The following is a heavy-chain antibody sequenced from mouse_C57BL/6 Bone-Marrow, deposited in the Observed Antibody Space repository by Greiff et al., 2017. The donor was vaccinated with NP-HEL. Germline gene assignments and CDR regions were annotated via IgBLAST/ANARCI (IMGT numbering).Heavy chain of an antibody. CDR3: ARHNGTPTPYFDV. J-gene: IGHJ1*03. CDR2: ISGGGGNT. CDR1: GFTFSSYT. D-gene: IGHD1-1*01. V-gene: IGHV5-9*01. Sequence: EVNLVESGGGLVKPGGSLKLSCAASGFTFSSYTMSWVRQTPEKRLEWVATISGGGGNTYYPDSVKGRFTISRDNAKNTLYLQMSSLRSEDTALYYCARHNGTPTPYFDVWGTGTTVTVSS.